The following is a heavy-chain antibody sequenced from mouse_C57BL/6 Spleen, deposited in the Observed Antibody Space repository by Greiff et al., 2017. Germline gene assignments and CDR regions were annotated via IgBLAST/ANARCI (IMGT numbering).Heavy chain of an antibody. D-gene: IGHD1-1*01. Sequence: EVKLVESGEGLVKPGGSLKLSCAASGFTFSSYAMSWVRQTPEKRLEWVAYISSGGDYIYYADTVKDRFTISRDNARNTLYLQMSSLKSEDTAMYYCTRVGFTTVVAPYYYAMDYWGQGTSVTVSS. V-gene: IGHV5-9-1*02. CDR1: GFTFSSYA. CDR3: TRVGFTTVVAPYYYAMDY. J-gene: IGHJ4*01. CDR2: ISSGGDYI.